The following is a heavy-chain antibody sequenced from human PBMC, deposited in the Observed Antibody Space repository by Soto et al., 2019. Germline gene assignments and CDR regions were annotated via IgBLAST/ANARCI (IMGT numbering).Heavy chain of an antibody. CDR3: ARDRGAAAFDI. J-gene: IGHJ3*02. V-gene: IGHV3-7*01. CDR2: IKQDGSDK. Sequence: GSLRLSCAASGFTFSSYWMTWVRQAPGKGLEWVANIKQDGSDKYYVDSVKGRFTISRDNAKNSLYLQMSSLRAEDTAVFYCARDRGAAAFDIWGQGTMVTVSS. CDR1: GFTFSSYW. D-gene: IGHD3-10*01.